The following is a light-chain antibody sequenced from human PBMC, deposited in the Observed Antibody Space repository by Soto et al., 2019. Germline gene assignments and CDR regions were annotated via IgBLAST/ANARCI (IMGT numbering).Light chain of an antibody. CDR3: QHYLRSSRFT. V-gene: IGKV3-20*01. Sequence: EIVLTQSPGTLSVSPGERATLSCRASQTFSDSDLAWYQKKPGQAPRLLIYGTSTRATGIPDRFSGSGSGTDFTLTITRVEPEDVAVYYCQHYLRSSRFTFGPGTKRDVK. CDR1: QTFSDSD. J-gene: IGKJ3*01. CDR2: GTS.